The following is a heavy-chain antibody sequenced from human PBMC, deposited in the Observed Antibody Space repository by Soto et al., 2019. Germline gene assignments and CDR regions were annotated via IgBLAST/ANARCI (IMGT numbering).Heavy chain of an antibody. V-gene: IGHV1-69*01. Sequence: QVQLVQSGAEVKKPWSSVKVSCKASGGTFSSYAISWVRQAPGQGLEWMGGIIPIFGTANYAQKFQGRVTITADESTSTAYMELSSLRSEDTAVYYCAAMVRGVIRVDFDYWGQGTLVTVSS. CDR1: GGTFSSYA. CDR3: AAMVRGVIRVDFDY. CDR2: IIPIFGTA. J-gene: IGHJ4*02. D-gene: IGHD3-10*01.